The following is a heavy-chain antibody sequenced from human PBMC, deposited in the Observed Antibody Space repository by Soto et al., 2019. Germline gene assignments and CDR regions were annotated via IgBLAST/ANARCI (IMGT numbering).Heavy chain of an antibody. CDR1: GGTFNSFS. V-gene: IGHV1-69*06. CDR3: TRRGRESANWFDP. Sequence: QVQLVQSGAEVKTPGSSVKVSCKASGGTFNSFSIDWVRQAPGQGLEWMGGIIPMSGRPNYAQRFQGRVTFSADKSTNTVYREVNRLTYEDTAVYYCTRRGRESANWFDPWGQGTRVTVSS. J-gene: IGHJ5*02. CDR2: IIPMSGRP.